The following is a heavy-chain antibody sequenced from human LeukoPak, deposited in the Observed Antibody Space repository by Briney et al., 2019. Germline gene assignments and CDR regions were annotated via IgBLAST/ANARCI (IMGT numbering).Heavy chain of an antibody. CDR1: GYTFTSYG. CDR2: ISAYNGNT. V-gene: IGHV1-18*01. D-gene: IGHD2-15*01. Sequence: ASVKVSCKASGYTFTSYGISWVRQAPGPGLEWMGWISAYNGNTNYAQELQGRVTLTTDTSTSTAYLELRSLRSDDTAVYYCARFGYCSGGSCYLPSLGYWGQGTLVPVSS. J-gene: IGHJ4*02. CDR3: ARFGYCSGGSCYLPSLGY.